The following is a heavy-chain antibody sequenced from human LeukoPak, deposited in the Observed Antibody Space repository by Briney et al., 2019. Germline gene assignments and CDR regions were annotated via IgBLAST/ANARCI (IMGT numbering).Heavy chain of an antibody. V-gene: IGHV4-30-4*01. CDR3: GGSQAFLYDYDRGSYRLNWFDP. J-gene: IGHJ5*02. D-gene: IGHD3-16*02. Sequence: SQTLSLTCTVSDGSISSCYWSWSRIRQPPGKGLEWIGYIYYSGSTYLYTPLKSRVTISVGTSKNPFSLEQDSVTAAATVVYHAGGSQAFLYDYDRGSYRLNWFDPWGQGTLVTVSS. CDR1: DGSISSCYWS. CDR2: IYYSGST.